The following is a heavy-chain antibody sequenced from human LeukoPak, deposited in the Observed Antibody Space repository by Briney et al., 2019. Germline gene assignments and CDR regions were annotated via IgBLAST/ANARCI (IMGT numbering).Heavy chain of an antibody. CDR1: GGSFSGYY. CDR2: INHSGST. J-gene: IGHJ6*03. D-gene: IGHD3-10*01. Sequence: SETLSLTCAVYGGSFSGYYWSWIRQPPGKGLEWIGEINHSGSTNYNPSLKSRVTISVDTSKNQFSLKLSSVTAADTAVYYCAGILWFGEFYYYYYMDVWGKGTTATISS. V-gene: IGHV4-34*01. CDR3: AGILWFGEFYYYYYMDV.